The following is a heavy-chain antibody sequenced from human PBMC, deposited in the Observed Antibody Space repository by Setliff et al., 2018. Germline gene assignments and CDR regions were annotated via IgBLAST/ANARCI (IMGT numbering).Heavy chain of an antibody. D-gene: IGHD2-15*01. CDR2: IISSGSHI. Sequence: GESLKISCAGSGFTFSSYTMNWVRQAPGKGLEWVSSIISSGSHIYYADSVKGRFTSSRDNAKNSLYLQMNSLRADDTAVYYCTRDYGFCSGGSCSYYGMDVWGQGTTVTVS. CDR1: GFTFSSYT. CDR3: TRDYGFCSGGSCSYYGMDV. J-gene: IGHJ6*02. V-gene: IGHV3-21*01.